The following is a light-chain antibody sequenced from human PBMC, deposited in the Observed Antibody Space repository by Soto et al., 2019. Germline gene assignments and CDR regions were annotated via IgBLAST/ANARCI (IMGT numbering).Light chain of an antibody. J-gene: IGKJ5*01. CDR2: EVS. CDR1: QSLLHSDGKTY. V-gene: IGKV2D-29*01. Sequence: EIVRTLSQLTLPVTPGEPASISGEPSQSLLHSDGKTYLYWYLQKPGQPPQLLIYEVSTRFSGVPDRFSGSGSGTDFTLKISRVQAENVGVYYCMQSIQPPITVGQGTRLEIK. CDR3: MQSIQPPIT.